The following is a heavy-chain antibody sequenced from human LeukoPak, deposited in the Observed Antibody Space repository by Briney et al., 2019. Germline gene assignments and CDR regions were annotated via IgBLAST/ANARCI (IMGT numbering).Heavy chain of an antibody. D-gene: IGHD2/OR15-2a*01. J-gene: IGHJ5*02. Sequence: GGSLRLSCAASGFTVSSNHMTWVRQAPGKGLEWVSVIYIDGSTYYADSVKGRFTISRDNSKSTLYLQMSSLRPEDTAVYYCVKDNREEDWFDPWGQGTLVTVSS. CDR3: VKDNREEDWFDP. V-gene: IGHV3-66*01. CDR2: IYIDGST. CDR1: GFTVSSNH.